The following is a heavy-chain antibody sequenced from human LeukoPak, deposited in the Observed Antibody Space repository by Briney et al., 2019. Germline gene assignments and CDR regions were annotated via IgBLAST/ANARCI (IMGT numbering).Heavy chain of an antibody. CDR1: GFTFSNYW. V-gene: IGHV3-7*05. Sequence: GGSLRLSCAASGFTFSNYWMSWVRQAPGKGLEWVANIKGDGSEKDYVDSVKGRFTISRDNTKNSLCLQMNSLRAEDTAVYYCARDWIGATGKGIDYWGQGALVTVSS. CDR2: IKGDGSEK. J-gene: IGHJ4*02. D-gene: IGHD6-13*01. CDR3: ARDWIGATGKGIDY.